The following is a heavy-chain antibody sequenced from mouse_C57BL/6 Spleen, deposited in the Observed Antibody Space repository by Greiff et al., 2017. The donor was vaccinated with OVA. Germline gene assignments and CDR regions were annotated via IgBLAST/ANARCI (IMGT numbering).Heavy chain of an antibody. D-gene: IGHD1-1*01. CDR3: ARSGGDYYGSFFDY. J-gene: IGHJ2*01. CDR2: INPYNGGT. CDR1: GYTFTDYY. Sequence: EVQVVESGPVLVKPGASVKMSCKASGYTFTDYYMNWVKQSHGKSLEWIGVINPYNGGTSYNQKFKGKATLTVDKSSSTAYMELNSLTSEDSAVYYCARSGGDYYGSFFDYWGQGTTLTVSS. V-gene: IGHV1-19*01.